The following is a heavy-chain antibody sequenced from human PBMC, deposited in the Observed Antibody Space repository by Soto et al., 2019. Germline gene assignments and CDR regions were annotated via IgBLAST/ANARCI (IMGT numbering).Heavy chain of an antibody. CDR3: ARVGEQWLVWYHLDS. Sequence: GGSLRLSCAASGFTFSVSAMHWVRQASGKGLEWVGRIRSKANSYATAYAASVKGRFTISRDDSKNTAYLQMNSLRAEDTAVYYCARVGEQWLVWYHLDSWGQGSQVTVSS. D-gene: IGHD6-19*01. CDR1: GFTFSVSA. V-gene: IGHV3-73*01. J-gene: IGHJ4*02. CDR2: IRSKANSYAT.